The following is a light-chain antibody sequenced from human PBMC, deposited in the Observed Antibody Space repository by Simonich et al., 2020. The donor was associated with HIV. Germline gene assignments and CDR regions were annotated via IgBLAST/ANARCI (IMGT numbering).Light chain of an antibody. J-gene: IGLJ2*01. CDR3: SSYTSSSTLV. CDR2: DVS. Sequence: QSALTQPASVSGSPGQSITISCTGTSSAVGGYNYVSWYQQHPGKAPKFLIYDVSKRPSGVSNRVSGSKSGNTASLTISGLQAEDEADYYCSSYTSSSTLVFGGGTKLTVL. V-gene: IGLV2-14*01. CDR1: SSAVGGYNY.